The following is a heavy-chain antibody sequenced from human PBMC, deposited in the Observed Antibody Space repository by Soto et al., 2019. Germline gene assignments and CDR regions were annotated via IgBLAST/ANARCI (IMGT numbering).Heavy chain of an antibody. Sequence: SETLSLTCTVSGGSISSGGYYWSWIRQYPGKGLEWIGYIHSSGGTYSNPSLESRVTISLDTSKNQFSLRLTSVTAADTAVYYCASLPAGYYHDSSGYYFDHWGQGTRV. V-gene: IGHV4-31*03. CDR1: GGSISSGGYY. CDR3: ASLPAGYYHDSSGYYFDH. J-gene: IGHJ4*02. CDR2: IHSSGGT. D-gene: IGHD3-22*01.